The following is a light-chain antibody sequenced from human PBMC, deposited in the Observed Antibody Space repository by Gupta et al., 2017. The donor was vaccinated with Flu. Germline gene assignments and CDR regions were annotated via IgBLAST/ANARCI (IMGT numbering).Light chain of an antibody. CDR3: VQQNTYPLP. Sequence: DIQMTQSPPSLSASVGDRVTITCRASQGIRSDLGWLQQKPGEGPKRLIYSASRVASGVPSRFSGSGYGTEFTLTISSRQPEDFATYYCVQQNTYPLPFGGGTKVEIK. CDR1: QGIRSD. CDR2: SAS. J-gene: IGKJ4*01. V-gene: IGKV1-17*01.